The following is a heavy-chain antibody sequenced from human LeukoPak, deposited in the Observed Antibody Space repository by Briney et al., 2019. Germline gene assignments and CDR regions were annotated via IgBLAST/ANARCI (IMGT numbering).Heavy chain of an antibody. Sequence: GASVKVSCKASGYTFTSYGISWVRQAPGQGLEWMGWINPNSGGTNYAQKFQGRVTMTRDTSISTAYMELSRLRSDDTAVYYCAREDYYDSSGYYKNKEYFQHWGKGTLVTVSS. V-gene: IGHV1-2*02. CDR3: AREDYYDSSGYYKNKEYFQH. CDR2: INPNSGGT. J-gene: IGHJ1*01. CDR1: GYTFTSYG. D-gene: IGHD3-22*01.